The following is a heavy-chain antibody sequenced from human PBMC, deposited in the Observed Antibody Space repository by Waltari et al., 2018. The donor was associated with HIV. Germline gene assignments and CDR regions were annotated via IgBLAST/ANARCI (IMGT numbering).Heavy chain of an antibody. CDR2: ISCSAAAA. CDR3: VTSGYNFVEFGHRLDF. J-gene: IGHJ4*02. D-gene: IGHD5-18*01. V-gene: IGHV3-23*01. CDR1: GFYLDLYA. Sequence: VQFLESGGGLVRPGGCLRLSCLASGFYLDLYAMTWVRQAPGKGLEWVTRISCSAAAAYYADAVKGRATISSDNSMDMLSLHRYSLTVDDAAVEHCVTSGYNFVEFGHRLDFWGRGSLVPVS.